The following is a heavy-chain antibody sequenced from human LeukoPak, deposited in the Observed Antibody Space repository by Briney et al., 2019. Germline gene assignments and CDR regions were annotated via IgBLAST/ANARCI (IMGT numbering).Heavy chain of an antibody. CDR2: IYYSGNT. Sequence: SETLSLTCTVSGGSISSSFYYWGWIRQPPGKGLEWIGYIYYSGNTIYNPSLKSRVTISVDTSTNQFSLKLSSVTAADTAVYFCARTRDTVRVAFDIWGQGTMVTVSS. CDR3: ARTRDTVRVAFDI. CDR1: GGSISSSFYY. D-gene: IGHD5-18*01. J-gene: IGHJ3*02. V-gene: IGHV4-61*05.